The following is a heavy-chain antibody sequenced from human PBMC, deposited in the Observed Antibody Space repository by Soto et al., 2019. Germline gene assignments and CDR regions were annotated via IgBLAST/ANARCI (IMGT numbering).Heavy chain of an antibody. CDR1: GYTFTSYA. CDR3: ARDSLSVSGSYYYYYYMDV. Sequence: ASVKVSCKASGYTFTSYAMHWVRQAPGQRLEWMGWINAGNGNTKYSQKFQDIFTITRDTSASTAYMELSSLRSEDTAVYYWARDSLSVSGSYYYYYYMDVWGKGTPVTVSS. J-gene: IGHJ6*03. CDR2: INAGNGNT. D-gene: IGHD3-10*01. V-gene: IGHV1-3*01.